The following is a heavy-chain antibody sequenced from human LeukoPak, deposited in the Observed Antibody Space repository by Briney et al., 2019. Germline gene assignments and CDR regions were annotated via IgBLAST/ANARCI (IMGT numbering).Heavy chain of an antibody. CDR1: GGSISSGDYY. CDR2: IYYSGST. D-gene: IGHD3-3*01. V-gene: IGHV4-30-4*08. J-gene: IGHJ3*02. CDR3: AYYDFWSGDPAFDI. Sequence: SETLSLTCTVSGGSISSGDYYWSWIRQPPGKGLEWIGYIYYSGSTYYNPSLKSRVTISVDTSKNQFSLKLSSVTAADTAVYYCAYYDFWSGDPAFDIWGQGTMVTVSP.